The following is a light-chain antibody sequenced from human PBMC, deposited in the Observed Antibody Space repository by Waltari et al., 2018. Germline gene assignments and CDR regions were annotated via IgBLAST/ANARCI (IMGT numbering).Light chain of an antibody. Sequence: DIQLTQSPTSLSASVGDRVTIPCRASQGINNFLAWYQKKPGKAPKLLIYAASTLQNGVPSRFSGSGSGTQFTLTISSLQPEDFATYYCQQRNNYPRVTFGPGTKVDIK. CDR1: QGINNF. CDR3: QQRNNYPRVT. CDR2: AAS. V-gene: IGKV1-9*01. J-gene: IGKJ3*01.